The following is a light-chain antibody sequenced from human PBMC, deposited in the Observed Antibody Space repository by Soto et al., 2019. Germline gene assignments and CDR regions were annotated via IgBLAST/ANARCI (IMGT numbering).Light chain of an antibody. J-gene: IGLJ3*02. CDR1: MRDVGAYNL. Sequence: QSALTQPASVSGSAGQSITISCSGTMRDVGAYNLVSWYQQHPGTAPNLIYYEVRNRPSGISSRFSGSRSANTASLTIAGLPSEDEGDYYCTAYTTRSALVFGGGTKVTVL. CDR3: TAYTTRSALV. V-gene: IGLV2-14*01. CDR2: EVR.